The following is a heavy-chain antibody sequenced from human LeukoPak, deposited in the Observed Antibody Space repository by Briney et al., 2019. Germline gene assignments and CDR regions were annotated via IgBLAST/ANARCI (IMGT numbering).Heavy chain of an antibody. CDR1: GFTFNYFW. Sequence: PGGSLRLSCAASGFTFNYFWMDWVRQVPGKGPVWVSGINNDGTATYYADSVKGRFTISRDNAKNTVYLQMNGLRAEDTSVYFCATVSEYWGQGTLVTVSS. V-gene: IGHV3-74*01. CDR2: INNDGTAT. J-gene: IGHJ4*02. CDR3: ATVSEY.